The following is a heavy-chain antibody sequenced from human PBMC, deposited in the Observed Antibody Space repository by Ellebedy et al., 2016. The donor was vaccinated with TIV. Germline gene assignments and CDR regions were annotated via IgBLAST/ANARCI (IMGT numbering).Heavy chain of an antibody. CDR2: IYSDDDK. J-gene: IGHJ4*02. Sequence: SGPTLVKPTQTLTLTCTFSGFLLSTSGVGVVWIRQPPGKALEWLALIYSDDDKRYSPSLKSRLTITKDTSKNQVVLTVTNMDPVDTAKYYWARRQGGYSGHGLDYWGQGTLVTVSS. V-gene: IGHV2-5*02. D-gene: IGHD1-26*01. CDR1: GFLLSTSGVG. CDR3: ARRQGGYSGHGLDY.